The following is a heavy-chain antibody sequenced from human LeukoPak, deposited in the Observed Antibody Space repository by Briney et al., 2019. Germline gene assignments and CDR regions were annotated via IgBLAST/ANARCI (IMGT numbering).Heavy chain of an antibody. V-gene: IGHV4-31*03. CDR2: IYYSGST. D-gene: IGHD3-22*01. CDR1: GGSISSGGYY. CDR3: ARGRDSSGYYQANAFDI. Sequence: SETLSLTCTVSGGSISSGGYYWSWIRQHPGKGLEWIRHIYYSGSTYYNPSLKSRVTISVDTSKNQFSLKLSSVTAADTAVYYCARGRDSSGYYQANAFDIWGQGTMVTVSS. J-gene: IGHJ3*02.